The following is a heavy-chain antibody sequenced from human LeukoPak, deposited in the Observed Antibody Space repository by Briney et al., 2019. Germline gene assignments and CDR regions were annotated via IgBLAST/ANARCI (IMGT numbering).Heavy chain of an antibody. CDR1: GFTFSSYA. J-gene: IGHJ4*02. D-gene: IGHD3-10*01. CDR2: ISNSGGST. V-gene: IGHV3-23*01. CDR3: AKPVGGFGDHY. Sequence: GGSLRLSCAASGFTFSSYAMSWVRQAPGKGLEWVSAISNSGGSTYYADSVKGRFTISRDNSKNTLYLQMNSLRAEDTAVYYCAKPVGGFGDHYWGQGTLVTVSS.